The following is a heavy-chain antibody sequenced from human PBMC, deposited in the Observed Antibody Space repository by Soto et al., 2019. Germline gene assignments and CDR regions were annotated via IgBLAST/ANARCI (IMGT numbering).Heavy chain of an antibody. J-gene: IGHJ1*01. CDR1: GFTFRKFW. CDR2: ISSDGTTT. D-gene: IGHD2-8*01. V-gene: IGHV3-74*01. Sequence: EVQLVQSGGGLAQPGKSLRLSCAASGFTFRKFWMHWVRQVPGKGPVWVSYISSDGTTTDYADSVKGRFTISRDNAKDTLYLQMDSLRAEDTAVYYCAIHDCTNDVCLEAAVTVGGALESWGQGTLVTVSS. CDR3: AIHDCTNDVCLEAAVTVGGALES.